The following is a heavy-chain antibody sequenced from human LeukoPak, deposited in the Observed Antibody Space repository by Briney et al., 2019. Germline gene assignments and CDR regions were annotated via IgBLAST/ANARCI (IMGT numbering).Heavy chain of an antibody. V-gene: IGHV4-59*08. D-gene: IGHD6-19*01. CDR2: IYYSGST. J-gene: IGHJ4*02. CDR1: GDSFSRYY. CDR3: ARHHGAVAGPLDY. Sequence: SETLSLTCTVSGDSFSRYYWSWIRQPPGKGLEWIGYIYYSGSTNYNPSLKSRVTISVDTSKNQFSLKLSSVTAADTAVYYRARHHGAVAGPLDYWGQGTLVTVSS.